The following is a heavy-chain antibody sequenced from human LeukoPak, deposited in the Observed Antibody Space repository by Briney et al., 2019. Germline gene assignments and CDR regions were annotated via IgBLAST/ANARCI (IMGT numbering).Heavy chain of an antibody. Sequence: GGSLRLSCVASGFTFGGYGMHWVRQAPGKGVEWVAVMFYDGSDKYYADSVKGRFTISRDNSKNTLYLQMNSLRAEDTAVYYCAKDLAARPAYYYYMDVWGKGTTVTVSS. V-gene: IGHV3-33*06. J-gene: IGHJ6*03. CDR3: AKDLAARPAYYYYMDV. CDR1: GFTFGGYG. D-gene: IGHD6-6*01. CDR2: MFYDGSDK.